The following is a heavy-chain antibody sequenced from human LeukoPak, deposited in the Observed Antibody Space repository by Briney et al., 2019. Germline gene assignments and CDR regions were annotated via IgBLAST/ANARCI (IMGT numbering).Heavy chain of an antibody. D-gene: IGHD1-26*01. CDR3: ARDSYYDGTSYYFDY. J-gene: IGHJ4*02. CDR2: ISYDGSNK. CDR1: GFTFSSYA. V-gene: IGHV3-30*04. Sequence: PGRSLRLSCAASGFTFSSYAMHWVRQAPGKGLEWVAVISYDGSNKYYADSVKGRFTISRDNSKNTLYLQMNSLRAEDTAVYYCARDSYYDGTSYYFDYWGQGTLVTVS.